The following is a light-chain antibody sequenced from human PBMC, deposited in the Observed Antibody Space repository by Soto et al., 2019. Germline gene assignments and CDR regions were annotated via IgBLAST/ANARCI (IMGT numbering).Light chain of an antibody. CDR3: CSYAGSYTGV. J-gene: IGLJ1*01. Sequence: QSALTQPRSVSGSPGQSVTISCTGTSSDVGAYNYVSWYQHHPGKAPKFMIYDVSKRPSGVPDRFSGSKSGNTASLTLSGLQAEDEADYYCCSYAGSYTGVFGTGTKVTVL. CDR2: DVS. V-gene: IGLV2-11*01. CDR1: SSDVGAYNY.